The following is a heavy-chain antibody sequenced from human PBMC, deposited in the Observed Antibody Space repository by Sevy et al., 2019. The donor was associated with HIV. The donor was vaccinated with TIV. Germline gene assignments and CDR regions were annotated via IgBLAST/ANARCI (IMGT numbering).Heavy chain of an antibody. D-gene: IGHD6-13*01. CDR3: ARESSSWYYFDY. CDR1: GFTFSSYS. Sequence: GGSLRLSCAASGFTFSSYSMNWVRHAPGKGLEWVSSISSSSSYIYYADSVKGRFTISRDNAKNSLYLQMNSLRAEDTAVYYCARESSSWYYFDYWGQGTLVTVSS. V-gene: IGHV3-21*01. J-gene: IGHJ4*02. CDR2: ISSSSSYI.